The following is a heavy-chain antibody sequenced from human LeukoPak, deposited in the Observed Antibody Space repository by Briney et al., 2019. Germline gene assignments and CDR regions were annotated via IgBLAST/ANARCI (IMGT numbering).Heavy chain of an antibody. CDR3: ARETTVTSGWFDP. Sequence: GGSLRLSCAASGFTFSSYSMIWVRQAPGKGLEWVSSITSSSSYIYYADSVKGRFTISRDNAKNSLYLQMNSLRAEDTAVYYCARETTVTSGWFDPWGQGTLVTVSS. CDR2: ITSSSSYI. CDR1: GFTFSSYS. J-gene: IGHJ5*02. V-gene: IGHV3-21*01. D-gene: IGHD4-17*01.